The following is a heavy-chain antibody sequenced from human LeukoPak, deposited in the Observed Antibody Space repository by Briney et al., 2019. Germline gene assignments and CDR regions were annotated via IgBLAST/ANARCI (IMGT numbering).Heavy chain of an antibody. J-gene: IGHJ4*02. V-gene: IGHV4-34*01. CDR2: INHSGST. Sequence: SETLSLTCAVYGGSFSGYYWSWIRQPPGKGLEWIGEINHSGSTNYNPSLKSRVTISVDTSKNQFSLKLSSVTAADTAVYYCATDILTVTTQNSYWGQGTLVTVSS. D-gene: IGHD4-17*01. CDR3: ATDILTVTTQNSY. CDR1: GGSFSGYY.